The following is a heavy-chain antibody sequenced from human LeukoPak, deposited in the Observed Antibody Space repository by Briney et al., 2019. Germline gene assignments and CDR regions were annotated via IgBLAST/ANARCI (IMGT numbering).Heavy chain of an antibody. V-gene: IGHV1-2*02. CDR3: ARVGNIVVVPAARSNYFDY. Sequence: GASVKVSCKASGYTFTGYYMHWVRQAPGQGLEWMGWINPNSGGTNYAQKFQGRVTMTRDTSISTAYMELSRLRSDGTAVYYCARVGNIVVVPAARSNYFDYWGQGTLVTVSS. D-gene: IGHD2-2*01. CDR2: INPNSGGT. J-gene: IGHJ4*02. CDR1: GYTFTGYY.